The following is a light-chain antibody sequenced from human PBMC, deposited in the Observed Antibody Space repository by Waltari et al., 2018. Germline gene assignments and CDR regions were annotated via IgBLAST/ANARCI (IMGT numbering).Light chain of an antibody. J-gene: IGLJ2*01. V-gene: IGLV3-1*01. Sequence: ELTQPHSVSVSPGQTATISCSGETLAKNSASWYQQRPGQSPLLIIYQDNRRPSEIPDRFSGSGSGNTATLTIRGAQVQDEADYYCQSWAADNIIFGGPTKLTVL. CDR2: QDN. CDR1: TLAKNS. CDR3: QSWAADNII.